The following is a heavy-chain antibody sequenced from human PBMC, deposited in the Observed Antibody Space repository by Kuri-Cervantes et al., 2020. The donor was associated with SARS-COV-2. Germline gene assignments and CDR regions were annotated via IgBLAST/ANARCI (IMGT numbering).Heavy chain of an antibody. J-gene: IGHJ4*02. V-gene: IGHV4-4*07. CDR3: ARVEGAAAGTPSGNFDY. CDR1: GGSISSYY. Sequence: SETLSLTCTVSGGSISSYYWSWIRQPAGKGLEWIGRIYTSGSTNYNPSLKSRVTMSVDTSKNQFSLKLSSVTAADTAVYYCARVEGAAAGTPSGNFDYWGQGTLVTVFS. D-gene: IGHD6-13*01. CDR2: IYTSGST.